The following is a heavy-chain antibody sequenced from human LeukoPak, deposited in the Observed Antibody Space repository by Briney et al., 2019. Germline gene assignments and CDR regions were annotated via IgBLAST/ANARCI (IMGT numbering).Heavy chain of an antibody. Sequence: GRSLRLSCAASGFTFRNYGMHWVRQAPGKGLEWVAVISYDGSNEYYADSVKGRFTISRDNSKNTLYLQMNSLRAEDTAVYYCAKGILYCGGDCYSRFDYWGQGTLVTVSS. CDR2: ISYDGSNE. V-gene: IGHV3-30*18. CDR1: GFTFRNYG. CDR3: AKGILYCGGDCYSRFDY. D-gene: IGHD2-21*02. J-gene: IGHJ4*02.